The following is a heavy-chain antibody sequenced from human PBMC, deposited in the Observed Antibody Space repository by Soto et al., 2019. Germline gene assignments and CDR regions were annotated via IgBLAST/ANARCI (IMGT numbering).Heavy chain of an antibody. Sequence: GGSLRLSCAASGITFSNYAMSWVRQAPGKGLEWVSVISGSGDSTYYAESVKGRFTISRDNSKNTLHLQMNSLGAEDTALYYCATRNYYDSSGYYYWYYFDFWGQGTLVTVSS. J-gene: IGHJ4*02. CDR3: ATRNYYDSSGYYYWYYFDF. CDR2: ISGSGDST. CDR1: GITFSNYA. V-gene: IGHV3-23*01. D-gene: IGHD3-22*01.